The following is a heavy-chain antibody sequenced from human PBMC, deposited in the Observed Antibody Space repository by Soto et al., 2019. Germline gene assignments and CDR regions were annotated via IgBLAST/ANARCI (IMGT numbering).Heavy chain of an antibody. CDR2: ISAYNGNT. CDR1: GYTFTSYG. Sequence: ASVKVSCKASGYTFTSYGISWVRQAPGQGLEWMGWISAYNGNTNYAQKLQGRVTMTTDTSTSTAYMELRSLRSDDTAVYYCAREIGGYYGSGSYYSYYYYMDVWGKGTTVTVSS. V-gene: IGHV1-18*01. J-gene: IGHJ6*03. CDR3: AREIGGYYGSGSYYSYYYYMDV. D-gene: IGHD3-10*01.